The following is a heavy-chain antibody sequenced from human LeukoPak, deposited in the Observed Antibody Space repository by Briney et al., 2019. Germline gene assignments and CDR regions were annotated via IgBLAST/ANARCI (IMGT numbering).Heavy chain of an antibody. Sequence: SETLSLTCTVSGGSISSGSYYWSWIRQPAGKGLEWIGRIYSSGSTNYSPSLKSRVTISVDTSKNQFSLKLSSVTAADTAVYYCARWSYSSFDYWGQGTLVTVSS. CDR3: ARWSYSSFDY. J-gene: IGHJ4*02. CDR1: GGSISSGSYY. CDR2: IYSSGST. V-gene: IGHV4-61*02. D-gene: IGHD6-13*01.